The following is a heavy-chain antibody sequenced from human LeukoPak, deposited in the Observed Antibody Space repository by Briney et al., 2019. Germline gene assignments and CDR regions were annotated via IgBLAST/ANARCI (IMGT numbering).Heavy chain of an antibody. CDR3: ATTYPGDY. V-gene: IGHV1-24*01. D-gene: IGHD3-10*01. Sequence: ASVKVSCKVSGYTLTELSMHWVRQAPGKGLEWMGGFDPEDGETIYAQKFQGRVTMTKDTSTDTAYMELSSLRSEDTAVYYCATTYPGDYWGQGTLATVSS. J-gene: IGHJ4*02. CDR1: GYTLTELS. CDR2: FDPEDGET.